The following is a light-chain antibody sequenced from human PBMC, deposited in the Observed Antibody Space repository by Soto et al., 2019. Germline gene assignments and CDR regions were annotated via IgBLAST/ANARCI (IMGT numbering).Light chain of an antibody. V-gene: IGKV1-39*01. J-gene: IGKJ1*01. CDR1: QNVRSY. CDR3: QQSFFAPPT. Sequence: DIHMTQSPSSLSASVGDTIIITCRASQNVRSYLNLYQQKSGRAPNLLIYESTNLESGVPSRFSGDGFGTDFTLTISSLHPEDFATYYCQQSFFAPPTFGRGTKVEI. CDR2: EST.